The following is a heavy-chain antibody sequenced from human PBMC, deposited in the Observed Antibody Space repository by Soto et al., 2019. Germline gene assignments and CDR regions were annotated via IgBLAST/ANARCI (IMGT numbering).Heavy chain of an antibody. Sequence: PSETLSLTCTVSGGSISSGDYYWSWIRQPPGKGLEWIGYIYYSGSTYYNPSLKSRVTISVDTSKSQFSLKLSSVTAAATAVYYCAREQVVRGVIISPFDHWGQGTLVTVFS. D-gene: IGHD3-10*01. CDR2: IYYSGST. CDR3: AREQVVRGVIISPFDH. J-gene: IGHJ4*02. V-gene: IGHV4-30-4*01. CDR1: GGSISSGDYY.